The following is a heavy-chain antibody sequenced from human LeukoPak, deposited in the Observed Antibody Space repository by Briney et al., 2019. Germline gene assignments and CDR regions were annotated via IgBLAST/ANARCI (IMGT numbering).Heavy chain of an antibody. CDR2: IYYSGST. CDR1: GGSISSYY. D-gene: IGHD2-21*01. CDR3: ARHLNNCGDDCYIFDY. J-gene: IGHJ4*02. V-gene: IGHV4-59*08. Sequence: PSETLSLTCTVSGGSISSYYWSWIRQTPEKGLEWMGYIYYSGSTNYNPSLKSRVTISVDTSKNQFSLRVSSVIAADTAVYYCARHLNNCGDDCYIFDYWGQGTLVTVSS.